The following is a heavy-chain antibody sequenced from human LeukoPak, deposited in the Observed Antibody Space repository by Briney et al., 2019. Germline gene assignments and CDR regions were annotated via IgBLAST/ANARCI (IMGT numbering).Heavy chain of an antibody. CDR2: ISGSADTT. CDR1: GFSFSSYA. J-gene: IGHJ4*02. Sequence: GGALSLSCAASGFSFSSYAMSWVRQASGKGPDWVSSISGSADTTYYADSVKGRFTITRDSSKNTMYLQMNSLRAEDTAIYYSARVAYSSSSSNCVYWGQGTLVTVSS. CDR3: ARVAYSSSSSNCVY. V-gene: IGHV3-23*01. D-gene: IGHD6-6*01.